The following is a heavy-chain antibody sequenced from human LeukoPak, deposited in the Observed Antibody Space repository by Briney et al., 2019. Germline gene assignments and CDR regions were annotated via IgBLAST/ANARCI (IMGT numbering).Heavy chain of an antibody. J-gene: IGHJ6*03. CDR2: IIPIVGTA. V-gene: IGHV1-69*13. Sequence: SVRVSCKASGYTFTSYAINWVRQAPGQGLEWMGGIIPIVGTANYAQKFQGRVTITADESTSTAYMELSSLRSKDTAVYYCARRPRGYDPVLGYYYMVVWVKGTTVTVSS. D-gene: IGHD5-12*01. CDR1: GYTFTSYA. CDR3: ARRPRGYDPVLGYYYMVV.